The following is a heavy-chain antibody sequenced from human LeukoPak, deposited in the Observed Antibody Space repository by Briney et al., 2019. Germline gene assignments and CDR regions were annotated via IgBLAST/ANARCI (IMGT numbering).Heavy chain of an antibody. J-gene: IGHJ4*02. CDR1: GYTFTGYY. V-gene: IGHV1-2*02. D-gene: IGHD5-18*01. CDR2: INPNSGGT. CDR3: ATRGYSYGSYFDY. Sequence: GASVKVSCKASGYTFTGYYMHWVRQAPGQGLEWMGWINPNSGGTNYAQKFQGRVTMTRDTSISRAYMELSRLRSDDTAVYYCATRGYSYGSYFDYWGQGTLVTVSS.